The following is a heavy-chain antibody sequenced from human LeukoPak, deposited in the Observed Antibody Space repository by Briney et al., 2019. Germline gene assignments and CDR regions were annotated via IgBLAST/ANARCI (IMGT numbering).Heavy chain of an antibody. CDR1: GYTFTSYG. CDR3: ARVYYDSSGYLEGEAFDI. J-gene: IGHJ3*02. Sequence: GASVKVSCKASGYTFTSYGISWVRQAPGQGLEWMGLISAYNGNTNYAQKLQGRVTMTTDTSTSTAYMELRSLRSDDTAVYYCARVYYDSSGYLEGEAFDIWGQGTMVTVSS. D-gene: IGHD3-22*01. CDR2: ISAYNGNT. V-gene: IGHV1-18*01.